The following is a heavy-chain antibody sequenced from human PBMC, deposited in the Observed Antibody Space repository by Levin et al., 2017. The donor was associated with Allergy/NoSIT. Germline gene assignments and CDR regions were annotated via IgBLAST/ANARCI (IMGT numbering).Heavy chain of an antibody. V-gene: IGHV3-30*18. CDR2: ISYDGSNK. Sequence: GESLKISCAASGFTFSSYGMHWVRQAPGKGLEWVAVISYDGSNKYYADSVKGRFTISRDNSKNTLYLQMNSLRAEDTAVYYCAKGVEYSGYDWPPYYYYYGMDVWGQGTTVTVSS. CDR1: GFTFSSYG. D-gene: IGHD5-12*01. CDR3: AKGVEYSGYDWPPYYYYYGMDV. J-gene: IGHJ6*02.